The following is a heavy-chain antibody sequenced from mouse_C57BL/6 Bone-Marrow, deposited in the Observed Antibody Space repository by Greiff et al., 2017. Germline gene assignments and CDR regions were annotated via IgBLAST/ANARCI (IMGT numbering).Heavy chain of an antibody. CDR2: IDPSDSYT. CDR3: AREGYGGDFDY. J-gene: IGHJ2*01. V-gene: IGHV1-69*01. CDR1: GYTFTSYW. D-gene: IGHD1-1*02. Sequence: QVQLQQPGAELVMPGASVKLSCKASGYTFTSYWMHWVKQRPGQGLEWIGEIDPSDSYTNYNQKFKGKSTLTVDKSSSTAYMQLSSLTSEDSAVYYCAREGYGGDFDYWGRGTALTVSA.